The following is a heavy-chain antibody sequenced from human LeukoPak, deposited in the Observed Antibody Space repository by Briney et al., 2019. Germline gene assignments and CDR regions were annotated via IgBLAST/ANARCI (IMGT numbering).Heavy chain of an antibody. J-gene: IGHJ6*02. CDR3: ARGPEYYYGMDV. CDR2: IIPILGIA. V-gene: IGHV1-69*04. CDR1: GYTFTSYG. D-gene: IGHD1-14*01. Sequence: ASVKVSCKASGYTFTSYGISWVRQAPGQGLEWMGRIIPILGIANYAQKFQGRVTITADKSTSTAYMELSSLRSEDTAVYYCARGPEYYYGMDVWGQGTTVTVSS.